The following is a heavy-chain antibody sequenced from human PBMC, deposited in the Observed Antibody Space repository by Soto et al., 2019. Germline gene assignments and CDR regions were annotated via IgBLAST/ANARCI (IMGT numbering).Heavy chain of an antibody. V-gene: IGHV3-30*09. D-gene: IGHD3-22*01. Sequence: PGGSLRLSCLASGFIFRSYAMHWVRQAPGKGLEWVAVITYDGANGYYADSVRGRFAISRDNSKSTLFLQMNSLRAEDTAVYYCARAHYYDSSGYYYGVYWGQGT. J-gene: IGHJ4*02. CDR2: ITYDGANG. CDR3: ARAHYYDSSGYYYGVY. CDR1: GFIFRSYA.